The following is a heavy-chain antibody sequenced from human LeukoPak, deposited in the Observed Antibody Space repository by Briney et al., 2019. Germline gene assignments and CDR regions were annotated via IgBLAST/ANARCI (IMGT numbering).Heavy chain of an antibody. D-gene: IGHD5-24*01. CDR2: INHSGST. V-gene: IGHV4-34*01. J-gene: IGHJ2*01. CDR3: ARGIRDGLQLSWYFDL. CDR1: GGSFSGYY. Sequence: PSETLSLTCAVYGGSFSGYYWSWIRQPPGKGLEWIGEINHSGSTNYNPSLKSRVTISVDTSKNQFSLKLSSVTAADTAVYYCARGIRDGLQLSWYFDLWGRGTLVTVSS.